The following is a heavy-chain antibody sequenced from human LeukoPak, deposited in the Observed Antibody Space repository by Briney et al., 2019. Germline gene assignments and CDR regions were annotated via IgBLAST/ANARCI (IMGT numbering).Heavy chain of an antibody. Sequence: PGGSPRLSCAASGFTFSSYSMNWVRQAPGKGLEWVSSISSSSSYIYYADSVKGRFTISRDNAKNSLYLQMNSLRAEDTAVYYCARDDSYGDYPGFDHWGQGNLFTVSS. CDR1: GFTFSSYS. V-gene: IGHV3-21*01. D-gene: IGHD4-17*01. CDR3: ARDDSYGDYPGFDH. J-gene: IGHJ4*02. CDR2: ISSSSSYI.